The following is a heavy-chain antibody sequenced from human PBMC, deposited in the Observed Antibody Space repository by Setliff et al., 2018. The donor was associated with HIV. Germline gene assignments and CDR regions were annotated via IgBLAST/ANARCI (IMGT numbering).Heavy chain of an antibody. CDR2: IKSKSDDGTT. Sequence: GGSLRLSCAVSGFTFSTYAMSWVRQAPGKGLEWVGRIKSKSDDGTTDYAAPVKGRFTISRDDSKNTLYLQMKSLRAEDTAVYYCARGEPSILIEPAAFFDYWGQGTLVTVSS. CDR1: GFTFSTYA. D-gene: IGHD2-2*01. CDR3: ARGEPSILIEPAAFFDY. V-gene: IGHV3-15*01. J-gene: IGHJ4*02.